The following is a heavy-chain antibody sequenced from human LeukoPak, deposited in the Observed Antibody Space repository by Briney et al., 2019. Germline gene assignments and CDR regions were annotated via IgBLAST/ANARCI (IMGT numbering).Heavy chain of an antibody. CDR3: ARDESLRF. CDR1: GGSISSGSYY. J-gene: IGHJ4*02. D-gene: IGHD5-12*01. CDR2: IYYSGST. V-gene: IGHV4-61*01. Sequence: SETLSLTCTVSGGSISSGSYYWSWIRQPPGKGLEWIGYIYYSGSTNYNPSLKSRVTISVDTSKNQFSLKLSSVTAADTAVYYCARDESLRFWGQGTLVTVSS.